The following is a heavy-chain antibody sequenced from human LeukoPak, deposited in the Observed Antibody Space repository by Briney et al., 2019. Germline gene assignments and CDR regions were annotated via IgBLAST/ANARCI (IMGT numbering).Heavy chain of an antibody. CDR1: GGSINTRGNY. V-gene: IGHV4-39*07. J-gene: IGHJ6*02. CDR3: ARVPITIPSPPYYYYGMDV. CDR2: MYYSGST. Sequence: SETLSLTCSVSGGSINTRGNYWGWIRQPPGKGLECIGSMYYSGSTYYNPSLRSRVTISVDTSKNQFSLKLSSVTAADTAVYYCARVPITIPSPPYYYYGMDVWGQGTTVTVSS. D-gene: IGHD3-10*01.